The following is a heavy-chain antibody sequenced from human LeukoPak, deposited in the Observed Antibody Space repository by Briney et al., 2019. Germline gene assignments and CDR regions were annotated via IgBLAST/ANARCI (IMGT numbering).Heavy chain of an antibody. Sequence: GASVKVSCKASGYGFTSNYIHWVRQAPGQGLEWMGMIYPRDGSTSYAQKFQGRVTVTRDTSTSTVHMELSGLRSGDTAVYYCARDQEAFDYWGQGTLVTVSS. V-gene: IGHV1-46*01. CDR3: ARDQEAFDY. CDR2: IYPRDGST. J-gene: IGHJ4*02. CDR1: GYGFTSNY.